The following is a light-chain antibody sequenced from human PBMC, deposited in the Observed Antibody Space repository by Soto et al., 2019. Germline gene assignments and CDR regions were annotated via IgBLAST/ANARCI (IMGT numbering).Light chain of an antibody. CDR1: QSVSTN. CDR2: DAA. CDR3: RERSNWPQLT. Sequence: EIVMTQSPATLSVSQGDRATLSCRASQSVSTNLAWYQQKPGGAARLLISDAATRATGIPARFSGSGAGTDVSIPISSLEPADFAVYFCRERSNWPQLTFGQGTLLDIK. V-gene: IGKV3-11*01. J-gene: IGKJ5*01.